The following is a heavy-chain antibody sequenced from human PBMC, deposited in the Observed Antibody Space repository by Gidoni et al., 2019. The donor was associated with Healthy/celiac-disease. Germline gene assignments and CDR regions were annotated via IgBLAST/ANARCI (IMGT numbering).Heavy chain of an antibody. J-gene: IGHJ4*02. V-gene: IGHV3-30*18. Sequence: QVQLVESGGGVVQPGRSLRLSCAASGFTFSSYGMHWVRQAPGKGLEWVAVISYDGSNKYYADSVKGRFTISRDNSKNTLYLQMNSLRAEDTAVYYCAKDLGGWVVVAAFDYWGQGTLVTVSS. CDR2: ISYDGSNK. CDR3: AKDLGGWVVVAAFDY. CDR1: GFTFSSYG. D-gene: IGHD2-15*01.